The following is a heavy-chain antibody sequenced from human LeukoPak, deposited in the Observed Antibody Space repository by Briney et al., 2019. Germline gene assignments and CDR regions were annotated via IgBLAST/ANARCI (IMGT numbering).Heavy chain of an antibody. D-gene: IGHD3-22*01. CDR3: ARDLPSNYYYDSSGYYY. Sequence: GGSLRLSCAASGFTFSSYAMHWVRQAPGKGLEGVAVISYDGSNKYYADSVKGRFTISRDNSKNTLYLQMNSLRAEDTAVYYCARDLPSNYYYDSSGYYYWGQGTLVTVSS. CDR1: GFTFSSYA. V-gene: IGHV3-30*04. J-gene: IGHJ4*02. CDR2: ISYDGSNK.